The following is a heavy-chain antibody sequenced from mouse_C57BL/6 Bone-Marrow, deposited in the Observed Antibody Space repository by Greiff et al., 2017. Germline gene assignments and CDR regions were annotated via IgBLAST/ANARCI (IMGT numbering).Heavy chain of an antibody. V-gene: IGHV1-64*01. CDR2: IHPKSGST. J-gene: IGHJ1*03. CDR3: TRPLCWYFDV. Sequence: QVQLQQSGAELVKPGASVKLSCKASGYTFTSYWMHWVKQRPGQGLEWIGMIHPKSGSTNYNEKFKRKATLSVDKSSSTAYMQLSSLTYEDSAGYYCTRPLCWYFDVWGTGTTVTVSS. D-gene: IGHD1-1*02. CDR1: GYTFTSYW.